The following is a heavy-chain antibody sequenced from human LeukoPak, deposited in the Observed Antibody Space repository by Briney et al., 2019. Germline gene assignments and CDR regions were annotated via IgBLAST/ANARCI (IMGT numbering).Heavy chain of an antibody. Sequence: ASVKVSCKASGYTFTSYGINWVRQAPGQGLEWMGWISAYNGNTHYTQNFQGRVTMTTDTSTSTAYMELRSLRSDDTAVYYCARDLTNGWHYFDYWGQGTLVTVSS. J-gene: IGHJ4*02. V-gene: IGHV1-18*01. CDR3: ARDLTNGWHYFDY. CDR2: ISAYNGNT. D-gene: IGHD6-19*01. CDR1: GYTFTSYG.